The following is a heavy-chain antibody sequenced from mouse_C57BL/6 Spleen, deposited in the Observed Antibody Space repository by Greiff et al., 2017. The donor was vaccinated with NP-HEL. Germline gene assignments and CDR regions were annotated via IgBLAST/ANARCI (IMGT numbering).Heavy chain of an antibody. Sequence: EVQLVESGGGLVKPGGSLKLSCAASGFTFSDYGMHWVRQAPEKGLEWVAYISSGSSTIYYADTVKGRFTISRDNAKNTLFLQMTSLRSEDTAMYYCARRSNYEDYAMDDWGQGTSVTVSS. V-gene: IGHV5-17*01. CDR3: ARRSNYEDYAMDD. CDR2: ISSGSSTI. CDR1: GFTFSDYG. J-gene: IGHJ4*01. D-gene: IGHD2-5*01.